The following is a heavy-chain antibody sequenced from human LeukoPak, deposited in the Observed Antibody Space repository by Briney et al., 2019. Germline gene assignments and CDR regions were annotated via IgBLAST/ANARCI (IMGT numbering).Heavy chain of an antibody. CDR1: GGTFSSYA. CDR3: AISGSYYGPHFDL. J-gene: IGHJ2*01. V-gene: IGHV1-69*06. CDR2: IIPIFGTA. D-gene: IGHD1-26*01. Sequence: GAPVKVSCKASGGTFSSYAISWVRQAPGQGLEWMGGIIPIFGTANYAQKFQGRVTITADKSTSTAYMELSSLRSEDTAVYYCAISGSYYGPHFDLWGRGTLVTVSS.